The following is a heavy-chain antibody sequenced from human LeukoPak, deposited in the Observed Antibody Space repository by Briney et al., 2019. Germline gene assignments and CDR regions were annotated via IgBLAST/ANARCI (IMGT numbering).Heavy chain of an antibody. J-gene: IGHJ3*02. CDR1: GFTFSSSV. CDR2: ISGSGGSA. CDR3: AKAGRSGWYPGWPFDI. D-gene: IGHD6-19*01. Sequence: GGSLRLSCAASGFTFSSSVMNWVRQAPGKGLEWVSTISGSGGSAYYADSVKGRFTISRDNSKNTLYLQMNSLRAEDTAVYYCAKAGRSGWYPGWPFDIWGQGTMVTVSS. V-gene: IGHV3-23*01.